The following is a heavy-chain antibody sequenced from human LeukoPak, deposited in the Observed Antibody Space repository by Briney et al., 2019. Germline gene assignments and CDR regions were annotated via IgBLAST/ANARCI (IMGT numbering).Heavy chain of an antibody. CDR2: ISGSGGST. V-gene: IGHV3-23*01. CDR1: GFTFSSYA. CDR3: AKKGHCSSTSCYDLYYYYGMDV. J-gene: IGHJ6*02. Sequence: PGGSLRLSCAASGFTFSSYAMSWVRQAPGKGLEWVSAISGSGGSTYYADSVKGRFIISRDNSKNTLYLQMNSLRAEDTAVYYCAKKGHCSSTSCYDLYYYYGMDVWGQGTTVTVSS. D-gene: IGHD2-2*01.